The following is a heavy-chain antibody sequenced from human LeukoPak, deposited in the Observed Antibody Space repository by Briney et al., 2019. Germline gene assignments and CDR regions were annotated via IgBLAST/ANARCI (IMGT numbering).Heavy chain of an antibody. CDR3: ARAGYYDSSGYPLKTKGTFDY. J-gene: IGHJ4*02. CDR1: GGSFSGYY. D-gene: IGHD3-22*01. Sequence: EPSETLSLTCTVYGGSFSGYYWSWIRQPPGKGLEWIGSIYYSGSTYYNPSLKSRVTISVDTSKNQFSLKLSSVTAADTAVYYCARAGYYDSSGYPLKTKGTFDYWGQGTLATVSS. V-gene: IGHV4-34*01. CDR2: IYYSGST.